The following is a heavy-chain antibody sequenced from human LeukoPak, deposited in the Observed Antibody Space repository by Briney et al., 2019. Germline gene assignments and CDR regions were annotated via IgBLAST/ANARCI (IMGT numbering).Heavy chain of an antibody. CDR1: GFTFSSYS. D-gene: IGHD2-21*02. Sequence: PGGSLRLSCAASGFTFSSYSMNWVRQAPGKGLEWVSSISSSSNYIYDTDSVKGRFTISRDNAKNSLYLQMNSLRAEDTAVYYCARDGYCGGDCFGYFDLWGRGTLVTVSS. CDR3: ARDGYCGGDCFGYFDL. CDR2: ISSSSNYI. V-gene: IGHV3-21*01. J-gene: IGHJ2*01.